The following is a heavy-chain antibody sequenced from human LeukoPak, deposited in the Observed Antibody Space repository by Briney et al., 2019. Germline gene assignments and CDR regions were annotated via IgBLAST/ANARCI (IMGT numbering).Heavy chain of an antibody. D-gene: IGHD2-21*01. V-gene: IGHV4-61*02. J-gene: IGHJ4*02. CDR2: MSTSGST. Sequence: SETLSLTCTVSGDSINNPLYYWSWIRQPAGKGLEWIGRMSTSGSTNYQPSLRSRVTISLDTSRNQFSLKLNSVTAADTAIYYCARDVDDREAFDSWGQGTLVAVSA. CDR3: ARDVDDREAFDS. CDR1: GDSINNPLYY.